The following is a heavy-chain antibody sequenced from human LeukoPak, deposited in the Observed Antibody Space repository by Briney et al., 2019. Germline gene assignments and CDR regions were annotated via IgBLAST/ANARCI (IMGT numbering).Heavy chain of an antibody. CDR1: GFTFSSYA. Sequence: GGSLRLSCAASGFTFSSYAMSWVRQAPGKGLEWVSAISGSGGSTYYADSVKGRFTISRDNSKNTLYLQMNSLRAEDTAVYYCAHQGLLWFGELSYWGQGTLVTVSS. J-gene: IGHJ4*02. V-gene: IGHV3-23*01. CDR3: AHQGLLWFGELSY. CDR2: ISGSGGST. D-gene: IGHD3-10*01.